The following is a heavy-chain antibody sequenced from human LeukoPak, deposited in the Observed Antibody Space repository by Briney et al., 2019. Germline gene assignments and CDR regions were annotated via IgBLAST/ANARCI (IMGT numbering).Heavy chain of an antibody. J-gene: IGHJ4*02. V-gene: IGHV3-21*01. CDR2: ISSNSHYI. Sequence: GGSLRLSCAASGFTFGTYSMNWVRQAPGKGLEWVSSISSNSHYIYYADSMRGRFTISRDNAKNSLFLQMNSLRAEDTAIYYCVRDSSDFDYWGQGTLVTVSS. CDR3: VRDSSDFDY. CDR1: GFTFGTYS. D-gene: IGHD3-22*01.